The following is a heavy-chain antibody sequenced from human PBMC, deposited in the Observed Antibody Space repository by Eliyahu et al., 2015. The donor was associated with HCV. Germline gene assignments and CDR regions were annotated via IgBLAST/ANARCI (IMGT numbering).Heavy chain of an antibody. V-gene: IGHV3-23*01. J-gene: IGHJ4*02. D-gene: IGHD2-2*01. CDR3: AKALSTSYRGFFDY. Sequence: EVQLLESGGGLVQPGGSLXLSXAAXGFXXXTYAMSWVRQAPGKGLEGVSAISGSGDSTYFADSVKGRFTISRDNSKNTLYLQMNSLRAEDTALYYCAKALSTSYRGFFDYWGQATLVTVSS. CDR1: GFXXXTYA. CDR2: ISGSGDST.